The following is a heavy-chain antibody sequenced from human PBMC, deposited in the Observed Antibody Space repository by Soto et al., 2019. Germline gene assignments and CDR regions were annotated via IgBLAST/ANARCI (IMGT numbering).Heavy chain of an antibody. CDR2: ISTYSGDT. V-gene: IGHV1-18*01. D-gene: IGHD5-12*01. J-gene: IGHJ5*02. Sequence: VSLKISWKASGYTFFTCDISWVRQAPGQGLDLMGWISTYSGDTKYAQKFQGRVTMTTDTSTTTAYLELRSLRSDDTAVYYCARHHGPTTSENWFDPWGQGTLVTVSS. CDR1: GYTFFTCD. CDR3: ARHHGPTTSENWFDP.